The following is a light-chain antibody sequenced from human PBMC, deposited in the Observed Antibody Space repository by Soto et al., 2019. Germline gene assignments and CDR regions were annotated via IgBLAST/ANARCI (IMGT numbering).Light chain of an antibody. V-gene: IGKV3-15*01. J-gene: IGKJ1*01. CDR3: QQYNNWPGT. Sequence: EVVMTQSPATLSVSPGERATLSCRASQSVDSNLVWYQHKPGQAPRLLIFGTSSRATGIPARFSGSGSGTEFTLTISSLQSEDFAVYYCQQYNNWPGTFGQGTKVDIK. CDR1: QSVDSN. CDR2: GTS.